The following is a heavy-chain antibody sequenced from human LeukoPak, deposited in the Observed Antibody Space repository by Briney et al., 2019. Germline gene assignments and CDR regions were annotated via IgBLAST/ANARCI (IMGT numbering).Heavy chain of an antibody. CDR3: ARDVYSSSSYYYYYMDV. CDR2: INPSGGST. J-gene: IGHJ6*03. CDR1: GYTFTSYY. D-gene: IGHD6-6*01. Sequence: ASVKVSCKASGYTFTSYYMHWVRQAPGQGLEWMGIINPSGGSTSYAQKFQGRVTMTRDMSTSTVYMELSSLRSEDTAVYYCARDVYSSSSYYYYYMDVWGKGTTVTVSS. V-gene: IGHV1-46*01.